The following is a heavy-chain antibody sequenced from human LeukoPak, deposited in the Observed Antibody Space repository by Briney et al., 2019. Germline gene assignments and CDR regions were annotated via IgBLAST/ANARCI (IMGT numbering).Heavy chain of an antibody. J-gene: IGHJ4*02. V-gene: IGHV3-23*01. CDR2: MTEGGAT. CDR1: GFTLSSCA. D-gene: IGHD3-22*01. CDR3: AKLLLD. Sequence: PGGSLRLSCAASGFTLSSCAMSWVRQAPGKGLEWVSVMTEGGATYYADSVRGRFTISRDNSKNMLYLQMNSLRAEDTAVYYCAKLLLDWGQGALVTVSS.